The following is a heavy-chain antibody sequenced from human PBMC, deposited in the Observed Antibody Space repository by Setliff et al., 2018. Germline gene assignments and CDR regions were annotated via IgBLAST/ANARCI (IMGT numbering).Heavy chain of an antibody. CDR2: ISAAGGDA. CDR1: GYIFTSNA. V-gene: IGHV1-3*01. Sequence: GASVKVSCKASGYIFTSNAIHWVRQAPGQRLGWMGWISAAGGDAKYSQKFQDRVTITRDTSATTAYIGLSSLRSEDTAVYYCARARGSGARAFDIWGQGTMVTV. D-gene: IGHD1-26*01. CDR3: ARARGSGARAFDI. J-gene: IGHJ3*02.